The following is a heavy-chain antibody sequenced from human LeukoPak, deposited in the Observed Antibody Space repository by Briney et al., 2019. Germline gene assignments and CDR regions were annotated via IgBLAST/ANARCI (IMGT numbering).Heavy chain of an antibody. CDR3: ASRYNWNDGGYDY. CDR1: GGSISSSSYY. CDR2: IYYSGST. V-gene: IGHV4-39*01. J-gene: IGHJ4*02. Sequence: SETLSLTCTVSGGSISSSSYYWGWIRQPPGKGLEWIGSIYYSGSTNYNPSLKSRVTISVDTSKNRFSLKLSSVTAADTAVYYCASRYNWNDGGYDYWGQGTLVTVSS. D-gene: IGHD1-20*01.